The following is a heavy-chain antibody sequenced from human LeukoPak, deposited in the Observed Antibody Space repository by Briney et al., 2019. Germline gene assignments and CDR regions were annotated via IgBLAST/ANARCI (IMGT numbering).Heavy chain of an antibody. CDR3: AKDRGSGWPQFDY. J-gene: IGHJ4*02. V-gene: IGHV3-23*01. CDR1: GFTFSSYA. CDR2: ISGRAGST. Sequence: PGGSLRLSCAASGFTFSSYAMSWVRQAPGKGLEWVSAISGRAGSTYYADSVKGRFTISRENSKNTLYLQMNSLRAEDTAVYYCAKDRGSGWPQFDYWGQETLVTVSS. D-gene: IGHD6-19*01.